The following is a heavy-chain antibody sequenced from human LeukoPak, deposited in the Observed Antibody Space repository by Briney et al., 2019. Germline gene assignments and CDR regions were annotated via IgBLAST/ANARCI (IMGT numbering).Heavy chain of an antibody. CDR2: ISGSGGST. V-gene: IGHV3-23*01. CDR3: ANAIHLSTYYYDSSGYSRGFDY. D-gene: IGHD3-22*01. CDR1: GFTFSSYA. Sequence: GGSLRLSCAASGFTFSSYAMSWVRQAPGKGLEWVSAISGSGGSTYYADSVKGRFTISRDNSKNTLYLQMNSLRAEDTAVYYCANAIHLSTYYYDSSGYSRGFDYWGQGTLVTVSS. J-gene: IGHJ4*02.